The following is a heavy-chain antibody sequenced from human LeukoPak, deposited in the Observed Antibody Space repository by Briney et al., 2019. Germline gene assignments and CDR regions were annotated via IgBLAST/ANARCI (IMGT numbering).Heavy chain of an antibody. Sequence: ASVKVSCKTSGYTFPSYFMHWVRQAPGQGLEWVGIINPSGGSTSYAQKFQGRVTMTRDTSTSTVYMELSSLRSEDTAVYYCARGVAYCGGDCYYRGVYFDYWGQGTLVTVSS. CDR1: GYTFPSYF. CDR2: INPSGGST. J-gene: IGHJ4*02. V-gene: IGHV1-46*01. D-gene: IGHD2-21*02. CDR3: ARGVAYCGGDCYYRGVYFDY.